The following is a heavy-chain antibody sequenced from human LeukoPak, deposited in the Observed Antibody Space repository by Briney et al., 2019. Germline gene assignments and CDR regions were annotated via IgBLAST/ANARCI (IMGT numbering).Heavy chain of an antibody. D-gene: IGHD3-16*01. J-gene: IGHJ5*02. Sequence: GGSLRLSCAASGFTVSSNYMSWVRQAAGKGLEWVSVIYSGGSTYYADSVKGRITISRDNSKNTLYLQMNSLRVEDTAVYYCARDHLITPGLDPWGQGTLVTVSS. CDR2: IYSGGST. CDR3: ARDHLITPGLDP. V-gene: IGHV3-66*01. CDR1: GFTVSSNY.